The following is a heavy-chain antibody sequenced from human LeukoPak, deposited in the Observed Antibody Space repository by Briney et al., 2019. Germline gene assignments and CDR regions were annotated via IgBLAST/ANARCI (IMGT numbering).Heavy chain of an antibody. CDR1: GGTFSRYA. D-gene: IGHD3-10*01. V-gene: IGHV1-69*13. Sequence: VTVSCKASGGTFSRYASSWVGQAPGKGGEGMGGIIAIFGTANYAQKFQGSVTITTDESTSTAYMELSSLRSEDTAVYYCATDLGIRGFYYYYYMDVWGKGTTVTVSS. CDR2: IIAIFGTA. CDR3: ATDLGIRGFYYYYYMDV. J-gene: IGHJ6*03.